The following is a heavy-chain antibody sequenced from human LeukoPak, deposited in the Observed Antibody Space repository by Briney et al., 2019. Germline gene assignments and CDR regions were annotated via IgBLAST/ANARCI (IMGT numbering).Heavy chain of an antibody. CDR2: ISWNSGSI. D-gene: IGHD4-17*01. CDR1: GFTFSSYS. J-gene: IGHJ2*01. CDR3: AKATTVTSNWYFDL. V-gene: IGHV3-9*01. Sequence: GGSLRLSCAASGFTFSSYSMNWVRQAPGKGLEWVSGISWNSGSIGYADSVKGRFTISRDNAKNSLYLQMNSLRAEDTALYYCAKATTVTSNWYFDLWGRGTLVTVSS.